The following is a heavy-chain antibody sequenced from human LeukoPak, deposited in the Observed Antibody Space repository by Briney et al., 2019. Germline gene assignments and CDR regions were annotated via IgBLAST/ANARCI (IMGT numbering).Heavy chain of an antibody. D-gene: IGHD5-24*01. CDR2: ISGSGGST. J-gene: IGHJ5*02. CDR1: GFTFSSYA. Sequence: GRSLRLSCAASGFTFSSYAMSWVRQAPGKGLEWVSAISGSGGSTYYADSMKGRFTISRDNSKNTLYLQMNSLRAEDTAVYYCAKDREMSWFDPWGQGTLVTVSS. V-gene: IGHV3-23*01. CDR3: AKDREMSWFDP.